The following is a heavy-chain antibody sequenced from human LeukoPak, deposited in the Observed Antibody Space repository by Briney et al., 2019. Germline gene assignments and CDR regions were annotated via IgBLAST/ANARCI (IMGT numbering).Heavy chain of an antibody. V-gene: IGHV1-3*03. Sequence: ASVKVSCKASGYTFTNYAMHWVRLAPGQRIQWMGWINLVNGNTKYSQYFEGRVTITRDTSASTVYMELSSLRPDDMAVYYCARGRGTIGSNRDFYFYYYMDIWGNGTTVTVSS. J-gene: IGHJ6*03. CDR1: GYTFTNYA. D-gene: IGHD2-21*01. CDR3: ARGRGTIGSNRDFYFYYYMDI. CDR2: INLVNGNT.